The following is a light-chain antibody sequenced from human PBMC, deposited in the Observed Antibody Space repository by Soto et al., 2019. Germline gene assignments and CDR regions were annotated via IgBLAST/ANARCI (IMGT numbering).Light chain of an antibody. CDR1: SSDVGAYDY. CDR2: EVS. Sequence: QSALTQPASVSGSPGQSITISCTGTSSDVGAYDYVSWYQQHPGKVPKLMIYEVSNRPSGVSNRISGSKSGNTASLTISGLQAEDEADYYCSSYTSSSTRVFGTGTKVTVL. J-gene: IGLJ1*01. V-gene: IGLV2-14*01. CDR3: SSYTSSSTRV.